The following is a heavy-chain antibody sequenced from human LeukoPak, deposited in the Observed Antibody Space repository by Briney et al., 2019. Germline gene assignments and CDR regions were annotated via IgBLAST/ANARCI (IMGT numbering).Heavy chain of an antibody. V-gene: IGHV3-11*01. Sequence: PGGSLRLSCAASGFTFSDYYMSWIRQAPGKGLEWVSYISSSGSTIFYADSGKGRFTISRDNAKNSLYLQMNSLRAEATAVYYCARDREWELLEFDYWGQGTLVTVSS. CDR3: ARDREWELLEFDY. J-gene: IGHJ4*02. D-gene: IGHD1-26*01. CDR1: GFTFSDYY. CDR2: ISSSGSTI.